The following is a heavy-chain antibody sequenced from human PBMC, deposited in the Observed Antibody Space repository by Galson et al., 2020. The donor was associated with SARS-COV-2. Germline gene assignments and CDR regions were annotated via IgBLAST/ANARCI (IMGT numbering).Heavy chain of an antibody. V-gene: IGHV1-24*01. CDR1: GYTLTELS. J-gene: IGHJ6*02. CDR2: FDPEDGET. CDR3: ATGRAIFGVVTSYYYYYGMDV. D-gene: IGHD3-3*01. Sequence: ASVKVSCKVSGYTLTELSMHWVRQAPGQGLEWMGGFDPEDGETIYAQKFQGRVTMTEDTSTDTAYMELSSLRSEDTAVYYCATGRAIFGVVTSYYYYYGMDVWGQGTTVTVSS.